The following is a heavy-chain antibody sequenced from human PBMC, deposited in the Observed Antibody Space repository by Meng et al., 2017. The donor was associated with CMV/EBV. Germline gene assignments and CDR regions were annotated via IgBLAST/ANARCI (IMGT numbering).Heavy chain of an antibody. CDR1: GSSISSGYY. Sequence: SETLSLTCTVSGSSISSGYYWGWIRQPPGKGLEWIGSIYHSGSTYYNPSLKSRVTISVDTSKNQFSLKLSSVTAADTAVYYCARSQIAAQSYYYYGMDVWGQGTTVTVSS. J-gene: IGHJ6*02. D-gene: IGHD6-13*01. CDR2: IYHSGST. CDR3: ARSQIAAQSYYYYGMDV. V-gene: IGHV4-38-2*02.